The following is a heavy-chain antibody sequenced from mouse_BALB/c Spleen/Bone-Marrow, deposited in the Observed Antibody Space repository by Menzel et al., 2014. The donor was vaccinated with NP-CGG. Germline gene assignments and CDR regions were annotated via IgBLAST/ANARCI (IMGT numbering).Heavy chain of an antibody. CDR1: GFTFSSYA. D-gene: IGHD1-2*01. Sequence: EVKLQESGGGLVKPGGSLKLSCAASGFTFSSYAMSRVRQTPEKRLEWVASISSGGSTYYPDSVKGRFTISRDNARNILYLQMSSLRSEDTAMYYCAREGGTTAHYYAMDYWGQGTSVTVSS. CDR2: ISSGGST. V-gene: IGHV5-6-5*01. J-gene: IGHJ4*01. CDR3: AREGGTTAHYYAMDY.